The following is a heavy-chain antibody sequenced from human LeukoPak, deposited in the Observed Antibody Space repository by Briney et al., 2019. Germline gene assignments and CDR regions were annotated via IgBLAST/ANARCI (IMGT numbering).Heavy chain of an antibody. CDR3: ARGLLRYFDWSLNY. CDR2: IFPIFGTA. D-gene: IGHD3-9*01. Sequence: ASVKVSCKASGGTFSSYAISWVRQAPGQGLEWMGGIFPIFGTANYAQKFQGRVTITADESTSTAYMELSSLRSEDTAVYYCARGLLRYFDWSLNYWGQGTLVTVSS. CDR1: GGTFSSYA. V-gene: IGHV1-69*01. J-gene: IGHJ4*02.